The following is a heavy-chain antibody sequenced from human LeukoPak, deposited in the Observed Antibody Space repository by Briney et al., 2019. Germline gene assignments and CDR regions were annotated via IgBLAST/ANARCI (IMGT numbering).Heavy chain of an antibody. V-gene: IGHV3-23*01. CDR2: IGDSDGSA. CDR3: VVWGEDRSGHRFDF. D-gene: IGHD3-22*01. J-gene: IGHJ4*02. CDR1: GFTFSTNA. Sequence: GGSLRLSCAASGFTFSTNAMSWVRQAPGKGLEWVSSIGDSDGSAYDADSVKGRFTISRDNSKNTLYLQMNGLRVEDTAVYYCVVWGEDRSGHRFDFWGQGTLVTVSS.